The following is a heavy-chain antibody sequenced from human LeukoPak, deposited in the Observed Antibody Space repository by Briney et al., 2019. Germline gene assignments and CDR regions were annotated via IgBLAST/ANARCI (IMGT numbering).Heavy chain of an antibody. V-gene: IGHV3-23*01. CDR3: AKGSAGSRPYYFDY. D-gene: IGHD2-15*01. CDR2: ISDSGGST. Sequence: GGTLRLSCAASGFTFSSYAMSWVRQAPGKGLDGVSAISDSGGSTYHADSVKGRFTIYRDNSKNTLYLQMNSLRAEDTAVYYCAKGSAGSRPYYFDYWGQGTLVTVSS. CDR1: GFTFSSYA. J-gene: IGHJ4*02.